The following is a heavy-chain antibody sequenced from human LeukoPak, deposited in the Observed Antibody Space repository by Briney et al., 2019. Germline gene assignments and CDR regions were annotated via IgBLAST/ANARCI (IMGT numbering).Heavy chain of an antibody. V-gene: IGHV3-48*04. J-gene: IGHJ4*02. CDR2: ISSLSGTI. CDR3: ARDYGGSSPFDY. Sequence: GGSLRLSCAASGFTFSSYSMNWVRQAPGEGLEWVSYISSLSGTIYYADSVKGRFTISRDNAKNSLYLHMNSLRAEDTAVYYCARDYGGSSPFDYWGQGILVTVSS. D-gene: IGHD4-23*01. CDR1: GFTFSSYS.